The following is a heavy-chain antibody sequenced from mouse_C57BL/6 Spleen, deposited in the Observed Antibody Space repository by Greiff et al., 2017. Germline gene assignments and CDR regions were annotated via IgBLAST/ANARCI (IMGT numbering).Heavy chain of an antibody. CDR1: GFTFSDYY. J-gene: IGHJ4*01. Sequence: EVHLVESGGGLVQPGGSLKLSCAASGFTFSDYYMYWVRQTPEKRLEWVAYISNGGGSTYYPDTVKGRFTISRDNAKNTLYLQMSRLKSEDTAMYYCARRDYDGANAMDYWGQGTSVTVSS. D-gene: IGHD2-4*01. CDR3: ARRDYDGANAMDY. V-gene: IGHV5-12*01. CDR2: ISNGGGST.